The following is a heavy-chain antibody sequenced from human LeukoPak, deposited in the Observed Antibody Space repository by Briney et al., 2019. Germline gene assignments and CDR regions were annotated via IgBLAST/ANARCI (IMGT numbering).Heavy chain of an antibody. CDR3: ARNFGGGDRSGPFY. V-gene: IGHV3-20*04. CDR2: INWNGGST. Sequence: GGSLRLSCAASGFTFDDSVMSWVRQAPEKGLEWVSGINWNGGSTGYADSVKGRFTISRDNAKNSLYLQMSSLRAEDTAFYYCARNFGGGDRSGPFYWGQGTLVTVSS. J-gene: IGHJ4*02. CDR1: GFTFDDSV. D-gene: IGHD3-22*01.